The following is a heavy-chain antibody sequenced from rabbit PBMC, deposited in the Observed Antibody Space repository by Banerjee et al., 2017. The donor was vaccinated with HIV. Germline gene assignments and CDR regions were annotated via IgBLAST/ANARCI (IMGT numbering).Heavy chain of an antibody. CDR2: IYGGSSGDT. Sequence: QEQLVESGGGLVKPEGSLTLTCTASGFSFSSGYDMCWVRQAPGKGLELSACIYGGSSGDTYYASWAKGRFTISKTSSTTVTLQMTSLTAADTATYLCARDLAGVIGWNFDLWGQGTLVTVS. CDR1: GFSFSSGYD. V-gene: IGHV1S45*01. CDR3: ARDLAGVIGWNFDL. J-gene: IGHJ4*01. D-gene: IGHD4-1*01.